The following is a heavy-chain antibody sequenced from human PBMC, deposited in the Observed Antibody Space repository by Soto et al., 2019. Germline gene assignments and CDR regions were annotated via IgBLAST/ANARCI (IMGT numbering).Heavy chain of an antibody. CDR2: TYFRSKWYN. CDR3: AKGDNLGPKTGYAFDP. V-gene: IGHV6-1*01. Sequence: SQTLSLTCAISGDSVSSNTASWNWIRQSPSRGLEWLGRTYFRSKWYNDYAVSVKSRIIINPDTSNNQFSLQLNSVAPEDTAVYFCAKGDNLGPKTGYAFDPWGQGIMVTVSS. CDR1: GDSVSSNTAS. J-gene: IGHJ5*02. D-gene: IGHD5-12*01.